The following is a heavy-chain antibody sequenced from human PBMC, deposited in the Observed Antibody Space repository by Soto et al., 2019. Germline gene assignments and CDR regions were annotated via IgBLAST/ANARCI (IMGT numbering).Heavy chain of an antibody. D-gene: IGHD3-16*01. V-gene: IGHV4-61*08. J-gene: IGHJ5*02. CDR1: GGSVSNGDYY. CDR2: VYYSGSA. CDR3: ARGMRSTWGRSFDP. Sequence: SETLSLTCTVSGGSVSNGDYYWNWIRQPPGKELEWIGYVYYSGSANYNPSLKSRGTISVDTSKNQFSLRLNSVTAADTAVYYCARGMRSTWGRSFDPWGQGTLVTVSS.